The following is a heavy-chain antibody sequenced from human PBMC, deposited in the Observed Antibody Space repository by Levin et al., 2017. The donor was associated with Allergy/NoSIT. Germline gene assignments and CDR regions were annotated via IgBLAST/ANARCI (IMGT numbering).Heavy chain of an antibody. CDR2: IKQDGSEK. V-gene: IGHV3-7*01. CDR1: GFTFSSYW. CDR3: ARGTYDFWSGESWFDP. D-gene: IGHD3-3*01. J-gene: IGHJ5*02. Sequence: GGSLRLSCAASGFTFSSYWMSWVRQAPGKGLEWVANIKQDGSEKYYVDSVKGRFTISRDNAKNSLYLQMNSLRAEDTAVYYCARGTYDFWSGESWFDPWGQGTLVTVSS.